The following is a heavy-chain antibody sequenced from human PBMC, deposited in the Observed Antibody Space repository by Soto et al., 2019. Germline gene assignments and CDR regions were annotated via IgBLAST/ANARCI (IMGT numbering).Heavy chain of an antibody. V-gene: IGHV2-5*02. Sequence: QITLEESGPTLVKPTQTLTLTCTFSGFSLSTSGVGVAWIRQPPGNALEWLALIYWDDDKRYSPSLKSRLTFTKDTSKNQVVLTMTNMNSVDTAKYYCAHRHVSGVSDYWGQGTLVTVSS. J-gene: IGHJ4*02. CDR3: AHRHVSGVSDY. CDR2: IYWDDDK. CDR1: GFSLSTSGVG. D-gene: IGHD5-12*01.